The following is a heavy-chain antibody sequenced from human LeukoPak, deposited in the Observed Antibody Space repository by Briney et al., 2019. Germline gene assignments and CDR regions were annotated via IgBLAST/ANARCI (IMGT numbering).Heavy chain of an antibody. J-gene: IGHJ4*02. CDR1: GFSFSSYA. CDR2: ISGSGGST. V-gene: IGHV3-23*01. D-gene: IGHD3-9*01. CDR3: AKWGDYDVLTGYYVSDY. Sequence: GGSLRLSCAASGFSFSSYAMSWVRQAPGKGLEWVSAISGSGGSTYYADSVKGRFTNSRDNSKNTLYLHMKSLRAEDTAVYYCAKWGDYDVLTGYYVSDYWGQGTLVTVSS.